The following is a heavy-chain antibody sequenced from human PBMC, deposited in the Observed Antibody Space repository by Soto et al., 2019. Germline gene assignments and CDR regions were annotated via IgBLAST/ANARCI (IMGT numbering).Heavy chain of an antibody. CDR1: GFTCSNYW. Sequence: GGSLRLSCAASGFTCSNYWMSWVRQAPGKGLEWVANIKLDGSEKDCVDSVKGRFTISRDNAKKSLYLQMNSLRAKDTAVYYCARVGGFCSGGSCQVLFFDSWGQGALVTVPQ. CDR3: ARVGGFCSGGSCQVLFFDS. J-gene: IGHJ4*02. V-gene: IGHV3-7*01. CDR2: IKLDGSEK. D-gene: IGHD2-15*01.